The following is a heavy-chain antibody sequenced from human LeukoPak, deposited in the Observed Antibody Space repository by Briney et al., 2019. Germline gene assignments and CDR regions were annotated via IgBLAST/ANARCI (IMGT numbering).Heavy chain of an antibody. CDR2: IYYSGST. V-gene: IGHV4-59*12. CDR3: ARGVLGANPSLPGAYSSSWYTPHLVGGSVYFDY. CDR1: GGSISTYY. J-gene: IGHJ4*02. D-gene: IGHD6-13*01. Sequence: PSETLSLTCTVSGGSISTYYWSWMRQSPGKGLEWIGYIYYSGSTNYNPSLKSRVTISVDTSKNQFSLKLSSVTAADTAVYYCARGVLGANPSLPGAYSSSWYTPHLVGGSVYFDYWGQGTLVTVSS.